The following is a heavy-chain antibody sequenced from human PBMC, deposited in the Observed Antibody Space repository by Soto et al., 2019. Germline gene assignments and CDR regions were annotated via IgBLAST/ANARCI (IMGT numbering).Heavy chain of an antibody. CDR3: ARGRYGDX. J-gene: IGHJ4*01. V-gene: IGHV1-18*01. CDR1: GYAFTTYG. Sequence: QVHLVQSGAEVKKPGASVKVSCKGSGYAFTTYGITWVRQAPGQGLEGMGWISAHNGNTNYAQKLQGRVTVTRDTSTSTAYMELRSLRSDDTAVYYCARGRYGDXXXXXAXATVSS. D-gene: IGHD1-1*01. CDR2: ISAHNGNT.